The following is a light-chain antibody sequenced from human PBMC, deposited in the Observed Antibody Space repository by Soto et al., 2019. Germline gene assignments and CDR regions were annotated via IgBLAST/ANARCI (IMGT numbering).Light chain of an antibody. J-gene: IGKJ1*01. V-gene: IGKV3-15*01. CDR1: QSVNSN. CDR2: GAS. CDR3: QQYNNWPRGT. Sequence: EIILTQSPATLSVSPGERATLSCRASQSVNSNLAWYQQKPGQAPRLLIYGASTRATGIPARFSGSGSGTEFTLTISSVQSEDFVIYYCQQYNNWPRGTVGQGTKVEI.